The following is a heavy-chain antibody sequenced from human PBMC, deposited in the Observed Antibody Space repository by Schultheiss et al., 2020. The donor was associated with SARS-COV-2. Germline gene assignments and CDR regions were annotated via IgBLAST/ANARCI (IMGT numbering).Heavy chain of an antibody. CDR3: AKVKGVVVSAIEGYSDY. V-gene: IGHV3-33*06. Sequence: GGSLRLSCAASGFTFSSYGMHWVRQAPGKGLEWVAVIWYDGSNKYYADSVKGRFTISRDNSKNTLYLQMNSLRAEDTAVYYCAKVKGVVVSAIEGYSDYWGQGTLVTVSS. CDR1: GFTFSSYG. J-gene: IGHJ4*02. CDR2: IWYDGSNK. D-gene: IGHD2-21*01.